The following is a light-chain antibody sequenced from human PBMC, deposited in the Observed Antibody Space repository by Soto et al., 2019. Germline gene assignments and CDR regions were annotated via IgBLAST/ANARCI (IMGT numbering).Light chain of an antibody. CDR1: QSVGGD. J-gene: IGKJ1*01. V-gene: IGKV3-15*01. Sequence: ERVMTQSPATLSVSPGERATLSCRASQSVGGDLAWYQQKPGQAPRLLIYGASSRAPGIPDRFSGSGSGTEFTLTISSLQSEDSAVYYCQQYNNWLWTFGQGTKVEIK. CDR3: QQYNNWLWT. CDR2: GAS.